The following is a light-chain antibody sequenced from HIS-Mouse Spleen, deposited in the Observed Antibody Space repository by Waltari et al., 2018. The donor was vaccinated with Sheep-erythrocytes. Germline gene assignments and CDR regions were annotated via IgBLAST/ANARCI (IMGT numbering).Light chain of an antibody. Sequence: QSALTQPRSVSGSPGQSVTISCTGTSSDVGGYNYVSWYQQHPGKAPKLMIYDVSTRPSGVTDRFSRSKSGTTASLTISGLQAEDEADYYCCSYAGSYTFVFGGGTKLTVL. J-gene: IGLJ2*01. CDR2: DVS. V-gene: IGLV2-11*01. CDR1: SSDVGGYNY. CDR3: CSYAGSYTFV.